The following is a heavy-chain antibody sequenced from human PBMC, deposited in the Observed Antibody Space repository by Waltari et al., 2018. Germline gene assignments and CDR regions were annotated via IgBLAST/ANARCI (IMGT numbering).Heavy chain of an antibody. CDR3: AREYGGGDCRLFDY. Sequence: LVQSGAEVMKPGASVRVSCKASRDAVTEHYIHWARQAPGQGFQWMGWGNPNGGGTNYAQRFAGRITVTWDASITTAYMEFSRLTSGDTAVYFCAREYGGGDCRLFDYWGQGTQVTVSS. D-gene: IGHD2-21*02. CDR1: RDAVTEHY. J-gene: IGHJ4*02. CDR2: GNPNGGGT. V-gene: IGHV1-2*02.